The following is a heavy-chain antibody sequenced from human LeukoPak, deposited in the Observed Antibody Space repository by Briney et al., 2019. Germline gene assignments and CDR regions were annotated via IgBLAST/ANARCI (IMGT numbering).Heavy chain of an antibody. D-gene: IGHD5-18*01. CDR3: ARVTYSYGHPYYFDY. CDR1: GFTFSAYY. V-gene: IGHV3-11*06. Sequence: GGSLRLSCVASGFTFSAYYMSWIRQAPGKGLEWVSYISTSSSDINYADSVKGRFTISRDNAKNSLYLQMNSLRAEDTAVYYCARVTYSYGHPYYFDYWGQGTLVTVSS. CDR2: ISTSSSDI. J-gene: IGHJ4*02.